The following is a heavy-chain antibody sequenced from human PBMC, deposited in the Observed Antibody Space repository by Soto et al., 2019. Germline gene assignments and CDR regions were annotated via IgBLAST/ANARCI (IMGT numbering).Heavy chain of an antibody. J-gene: IGHJ4*02. V-gene: IGHV4-59*01. CDR3: ARMRNILTGYPGPFDY. CDR2: IYYSGST. D-gene: IGHD3-9*01. Sequence: QVQLQESGPGLVKPSETLSLTCTVSGGSISSYYWSWIRQPPGKGLEWIGYIYYSGSTNYNPSLKRRVTRSVDTSKNQFSLKLSSVTAADTAVYYCARMRNILTGYPGPFDYWGQGTLVTVSS. CDR1: GGSISSYY.